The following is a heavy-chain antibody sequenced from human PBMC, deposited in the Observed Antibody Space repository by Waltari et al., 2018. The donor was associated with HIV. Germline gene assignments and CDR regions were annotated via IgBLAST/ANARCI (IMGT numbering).Heavy chain of an antibody. D-gene: IGHD3-10*01. V-gene: IGHV3-20*04. Sequence: EVQLVESGGGVVRPGGSLRRSCVASGCNFDDYGMSWVRQARGKGLEWDSGINGKGVSTGYADSVKGRFSISRDNAKNSLYLQMNSLRAEDTALYYCARDYGSGSYYNYWGQGTLVTVSS. CDR3: ARDYGSGSYYNY. CDR1: GCNFDDYG. J-gene: IGHJ4*02. CDR2: INGKGVST.